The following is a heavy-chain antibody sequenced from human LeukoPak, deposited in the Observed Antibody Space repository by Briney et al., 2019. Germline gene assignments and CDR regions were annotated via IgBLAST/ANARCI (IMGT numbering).Heavy chain of an antibody. J-gene: IGHJ3*02. CDR3: ARQRSGYYYDAFDI. CDR2: IYPGDSDT. Sequence: GESLKISCKGSGYSFTSYWIGWVRQMPGKGLEWMGIIYPGDSDTRYSPSFQGQVSISAGKSISSAYLQWNTLKASDTAMYYCARQRSGYYYDAFDIWGQGTMVTVSS. CDR1: GYSFTSYW. V-gene: IGHV5-51*01. D-gene: IGHD3-22*01.